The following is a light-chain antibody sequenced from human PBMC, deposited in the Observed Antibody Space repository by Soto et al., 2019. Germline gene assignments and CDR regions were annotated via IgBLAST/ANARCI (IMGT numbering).Light chain of an antibody. CDR2: DVT. Sequence: QSALTQPRSVSGSPGQSVTISCTGTSNDVGGYDYVSWYQQYPGKAPTYILYDVTKRPSGVPDRFSGSKSGNTASLTISGLQADDEADYYCCSYAGNYTFFGGRTKLTVL. CDR1: SNDVGGYDY. CDR3: CSYAGNYTF. J-gene: IGLJ2*01. V-gene: IGLV2-11*01.